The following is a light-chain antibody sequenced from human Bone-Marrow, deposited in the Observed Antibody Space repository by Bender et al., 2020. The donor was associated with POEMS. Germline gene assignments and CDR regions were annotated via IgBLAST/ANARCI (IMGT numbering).Light chain of an antibody. CDR3: VAWDASLNGWV. V-gene: IGLV3-21*02. J-gene: IGLJ3*02. Sequence: SYVLTQPPSVSVAPGQTARITCGGNSIGSKIVHWYQQKPGQAPVLVVYDDTDRPSGIPERFSASNSGNTATLAITALQSDDEAMYFCVAWDASLNGWVFGGGTKLTVL. CDR2: DDT. CDR1: SIGSKI.